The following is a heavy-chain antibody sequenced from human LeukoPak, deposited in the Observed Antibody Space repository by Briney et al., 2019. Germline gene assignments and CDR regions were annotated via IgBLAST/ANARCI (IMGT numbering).Heavy chain of an antibody. V-gene: IGHV1-18*01. CDR2: ISAYNGNT. J-gene: IGHJ4*02. CDR3: AREFLVEGIAVAGKYDY. Sequence: ASVRVSCKTSGYTFTDYDITWVRQAPGQGLEWMGWISAYNGNTNYAQKLQGRVTMTTDTSTSKAYMELRRLRSDDTAVYYCAREFLVEGIAVAGKYDYWGQGTLVPVSS. CDR1: GYTFTDYD. D-gene: IGHD6-19*01.